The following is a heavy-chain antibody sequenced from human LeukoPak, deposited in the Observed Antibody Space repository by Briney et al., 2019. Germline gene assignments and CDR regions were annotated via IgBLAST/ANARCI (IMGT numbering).Heavy chain of an antibody. CDR2: IYHSGST. J-gene: IGHJ5*02. V-gene: IGHV4-39*07. CDR1: GGSISSGSYY. Sequence: SETLSLTCTVSGGSISSGSYYWGWIRQPPGKGLEWIGSIYHSGSTYYNPSLKSRVTISVDTSKNQFSLNLSSVTAADTAVYYCARGDITMVRGVRDNWFDPWGQGTLVTVSS. D-gene: IGHD3-10*01. CDR3: ARGDITMVRGVRDNWFDP.